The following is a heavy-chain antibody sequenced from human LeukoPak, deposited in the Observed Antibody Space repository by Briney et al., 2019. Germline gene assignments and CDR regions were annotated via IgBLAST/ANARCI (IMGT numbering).Heavy chain of an antibody. D-gene: IGHD2-2*01. CDR3: ARTTDPPIVVVPAAMGFDP. V-gene: IGHV4-59*08. CDR2: IYYSGST. Sequence: SETLSLTCTVSGGSISSYYWSWIRQPPGKGLEWIGYIYYSGSTNYNPSLKSRVTISVDTSKNQFSLKLSSVTAADTAVYYCARTTDPPIVVVPAAMGFDPWGQGTLVTVSS. J-gene: IGHJ5*02. CDR1: GGSISSYY.